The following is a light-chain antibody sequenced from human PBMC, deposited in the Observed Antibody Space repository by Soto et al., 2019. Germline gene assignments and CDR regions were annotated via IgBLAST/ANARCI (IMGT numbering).Light chain of an antibody. Sequence: QSALTQPASVSGSPGQSITISCTGTSSDVGAYNSVCWYQHNPGKAPKLMIHDVSIRPSGASNRFSGSKSGNTASLTISGLQAEDEADYYCSSYTGGNPSYVFGTGTKVTVL. CDR3: SSYTGGNPSYV. CDR2: DVS. V-gene: IGLV2-14*01. J-gene: IGLJ1*01. CDR1: SSDVGAYNS.